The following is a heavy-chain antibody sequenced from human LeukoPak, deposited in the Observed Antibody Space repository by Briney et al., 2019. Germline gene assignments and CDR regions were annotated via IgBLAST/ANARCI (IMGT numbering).Heavy chain of an antibody. CDR3: AKDVVLRGAKWDGFDI. Sequence: GGSLRLSCAASGFNFDDYAMHWVRQVAGKGLEWVSGITWNSVTIGYADSVKGRFTISRDNAKNSLYLQMNSLRAEDTALYYCAKDVVLRGAKWDGFDIWGQGTMVTVSS. V-gene: IGHV3-9*01. CDR1: GFNFDDYA. D-gene: IGHD3-10*01. J-gene: IGHJ3*02. CDR2: ITWNSVTI.